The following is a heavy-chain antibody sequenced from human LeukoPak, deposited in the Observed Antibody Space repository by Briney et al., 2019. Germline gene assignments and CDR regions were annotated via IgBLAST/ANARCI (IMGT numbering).Heavy chain of an antibody. CDR3: ARGLGVVIAPDYYYYYMDV. D-gene: IGHD3-3*01. J-gene: IGHJ6*03. Sequence: PSETLSLTCTVSGGSISSGSYYWSWIRQPAGKGLEWIGYIYYSGSTNYNPSLKSRVTISVDTSKNQFSLKLSSVTAADTAVYYCARGLGVVIAPDYYYYYMDVWGKGTTVTVSS. V-gene: IGHV4-61*10. CDR1: GGSISSGSYY. CDR2: IYYSGST.